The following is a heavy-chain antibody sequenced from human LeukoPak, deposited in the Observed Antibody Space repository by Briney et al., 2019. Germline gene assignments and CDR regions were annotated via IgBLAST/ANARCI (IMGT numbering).Heavy chain of an antibody. D-gene: IGHD1-26*01. J-gene: IGHJ1*01. CDR1: GFTFRSYS. CDR3: ARDEVGAIAEYFQH. V-gene: IGHV3-21*01. CDR2: ISSSSSYI. Sequence: PGGSLRLSCAPSGFTFRSYSMNWVRQAPGKGLGWFSSISSSSSYIFYADSVKGRFTISRDNAKNSLSLQMKSLRAEDTAVYYCARDEVGAIAEYFQHWGQGTLVTVSS.